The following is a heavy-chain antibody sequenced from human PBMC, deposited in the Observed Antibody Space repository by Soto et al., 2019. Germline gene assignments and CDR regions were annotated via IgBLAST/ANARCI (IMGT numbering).Heavy chain of an antibody. Sequence: SLRLNCAASGFTFADYAMHWVRQAPGKGLVWVSSISWNSGGIAYAGSVKGRFTISRENAKNSLYLQMNSLRVADTALYYCSKGGERGYSYGRFDYWAQGTLVTVSS. J-gene: IGHJ4*02. D-gene: IGHD5-18*01. CDR2: ISWNSGGI. CDR3: SKGGERGYSYGRFDY. CDR1: GFTFADYA. V-gene: IGHV3-9*01.